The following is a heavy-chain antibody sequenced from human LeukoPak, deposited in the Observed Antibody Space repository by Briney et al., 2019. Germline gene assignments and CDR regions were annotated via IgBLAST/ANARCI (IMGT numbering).Heavy chain of an antibody. CDR1: GGSISSGSYY. D-gene: IGHD5-12*01. CDR3: ESGDIVATIFDY. V-gene: IGHV4-61*02. Sequence: SQTLSLTCTVSGGSISSGSYYWSWIRQPAGKGLEWIGRIYTSGSTNYNPSLKSRVTISVDTSKNQFSLKLSSVTAADTAVYYCESGDIVATIFDYWGQGTLVTVSS. J-gene: IGHJ4*02. CDR2: IYTSGST.